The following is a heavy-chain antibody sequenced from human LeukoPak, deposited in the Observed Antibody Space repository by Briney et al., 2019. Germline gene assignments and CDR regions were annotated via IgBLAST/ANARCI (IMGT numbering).Heavy chain of an antibody. Sequence: SETLSLTCTVSGGSISSSSYYWGWIRQPPGKGLEWIGSIYYSGSTYYNPSLKSRVTISVDTSKNQFSLKLSSVTAADTAVYYCARGGDFWSGLSIDYWGQGTLVTVSS. D-gene: IGHD3-3*01. CDR2: IYYSGST. J-gene: IGHJ4*02. CDR3: ARGGDFWSGLSIDY. V-gene: IGHV4-39*07. CDR1: GGSISSSSYY.